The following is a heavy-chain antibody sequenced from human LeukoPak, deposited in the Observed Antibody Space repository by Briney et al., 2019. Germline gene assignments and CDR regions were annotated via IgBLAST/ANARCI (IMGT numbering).Heavy chain of an antibody. Sequence: ETLSPPCTVSGDSISSSSYYWGWVRQPPGKGLEWIGIIYYSGGTYYNPSLKRRVTIPVDTSKNQFTPKLSSVTAADTAVYYCVRRGNSSLASWFDPWGEG. J-gene: IGHJ5*02. CDR1: GDSISSSSYY. V-gene: IGHV4-39*01. CDR3: VRRGNSSLASWFDP. D-gene: IGHD4-23*01. CDR2: IYYSGGT.